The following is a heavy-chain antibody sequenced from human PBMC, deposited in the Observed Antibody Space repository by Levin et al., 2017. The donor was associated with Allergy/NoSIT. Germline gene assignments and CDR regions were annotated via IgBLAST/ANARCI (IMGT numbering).Heavy chain of an antibody. D-gene: IGHD6-19*01. CDR3: ARAGISVAWNNWFDP. CDR2: ISSNGGST. J-gene: IGHJ5*02. V-gene: IGHV3-64*01. Sequence: GGSLRLSCAASGFTFSSYAMHWVRQAPGKGLEYVSGISSNGGSTFHANSVKGRFTISRDNSKNTLYLQMGNLRPEDMGVYYCARAGISVAWNNWFDPWGQGTQVTVSS. CDR1: GFTFSSYA.